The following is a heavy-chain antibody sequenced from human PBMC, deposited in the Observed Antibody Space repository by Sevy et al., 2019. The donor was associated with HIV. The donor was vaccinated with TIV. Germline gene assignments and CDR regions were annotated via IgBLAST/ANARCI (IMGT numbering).Heavy chain of an antibody. CDR2: ISYDEAHK. D-gene: IGHD3-10*01. CDR3: AKDYSAGITMVRGAYRARGDYFDY. CDR1: GFTFRTSG. V-gene: IGHV3-30*18. J-gene: IGHJ4*02. Sequence: GGSLRLSCVTSGFTFRTSGMHWVRQSPGKGLEWVAVISYDEAHKNYADSVKGRFSISKDNSKNTLYLQMSSLRTEDTDVYYCAKDYSAGITMVRGAYRARGDYFDYWGQGTQVTVSS.